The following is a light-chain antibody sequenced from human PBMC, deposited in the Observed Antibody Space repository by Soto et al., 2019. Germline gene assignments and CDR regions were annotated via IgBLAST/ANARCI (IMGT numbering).Light chain of an antibody. J-gene: IGKJ5*01. Sequence: EIVMAQSPGTLSVSPGERATLSCGASQSVSSNLAWYQQKPGQAPRLLIYYTSNRATGIPARFSGSGSGTDFTLTISCLEPEDFAVYYCQQRSNSITFGQGTRLEI. V-gene: IGKV3-11*01. CDR3: QQRSNSIT. CDR1: QSVSSN. CDR2: YTS.